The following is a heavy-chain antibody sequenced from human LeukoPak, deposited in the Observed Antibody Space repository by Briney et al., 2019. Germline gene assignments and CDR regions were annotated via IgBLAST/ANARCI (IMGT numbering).Heavy chain of an antibody. D-gene: IGHD6-6*01. CDR2: IYYSGST. J-gene: IGHJ4*02. Sequence: SGTLSLTCNVSGGSISSSSYYWGWIRQPPGKGLEWIWSIYYSGSTYYNPSLKSRVTISVDTSKNQFSLKLSSVTATDTAVYYCARHRRAIAAPGGPFDYWGQGTLVTVSS. CDR1: GGSISSSSYY. CDR3: ARHRRAIAAPGGPFDY. V-gene: IGHV4-39*01.